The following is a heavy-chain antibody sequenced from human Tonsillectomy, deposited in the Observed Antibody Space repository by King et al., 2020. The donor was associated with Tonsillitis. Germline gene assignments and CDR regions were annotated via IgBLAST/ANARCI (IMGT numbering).Heavy chain of an antibody. D-gene: IGHD1-26*01. J-gene: IGHJ3*02. CDR2: IYPGDSDT. CDR1: GYRFASYW. Sequence: VQLVESGAEVKKPGESLKISCQGAGYRFASYWIGWVRQTPGKGLEWMRIIYPGDSDTRYSPSFEGRVTISADKSINTAYLQWSSLKAPDTAMYYCARRGGTFDDPYDIWGQGTKVTVSS. V-gene: IGHV5-51*03. CDR3: ARRGGTFDDPYDI.